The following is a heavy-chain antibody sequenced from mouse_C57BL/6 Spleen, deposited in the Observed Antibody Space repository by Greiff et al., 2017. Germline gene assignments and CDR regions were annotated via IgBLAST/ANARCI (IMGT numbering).Heavy chain of an antibody. J-gene: IGHJ4*01. CDR3: ARYAHLAYARYY. CDR1: GFTFTDYY. CDR2: IRNKANGYTT. Sequence: EVQLVESGGGLVQPGGSLSLSCAASGFTFTDYYMSWVRQPPGKALEWLGFIRNKANGYTTEYSASVKGRFTISRDNSQSILYLQMNARRAEDSATDYCARYAHLAYARYYWGQGTSVTVSS. D-gene: IGHD1-3*01. V-gene: IGHV7-3*01.